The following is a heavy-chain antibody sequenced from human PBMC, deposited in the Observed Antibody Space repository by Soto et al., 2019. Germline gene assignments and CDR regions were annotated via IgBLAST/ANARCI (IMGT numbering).Heavy chain of an antibody. CDR3: ARAGIVGALNCGMDV. CDR2: ISGYNGKT. J-gene: IGHJ6*02. Sequence: ASVKVSCKASGYSFTRYGISWVRQAPGQGLEWMGWISGYNGKTKYAQKFQGRVTMTRDTSTSTVYMELSSLRSEDTAVYYCARAGIVGALNCGMDVWGQGTTVTVSS. V-gene: IGHV1-18*01. D-gene: IGHD1-26*01. CDR1: GYSFTRYG.